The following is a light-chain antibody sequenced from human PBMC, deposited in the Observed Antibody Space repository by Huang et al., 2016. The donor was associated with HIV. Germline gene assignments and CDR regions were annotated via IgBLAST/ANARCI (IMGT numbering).Light chain of an antibody. CDR1: QSVSNSY. J-gene: IGKJ2*01. Sequence: EIVLTQSPGTLSLSPGERATLSCRASQSVSNSYLAWYQQKPGQAPRLLIYGASSRATGIPDRFSGSGSETDFTLTISRLEPEDFAVYYCQQYGTSPRTFGQGTKLGI. CDR2: GAS. CDR3: QQYGTSPRT. V-gene: IGKV3-20*01.